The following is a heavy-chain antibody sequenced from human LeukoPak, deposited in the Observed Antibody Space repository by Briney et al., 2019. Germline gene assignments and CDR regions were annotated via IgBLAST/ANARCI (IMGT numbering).Heavy chain of an antibody. Sequence: SGTLSLTCTVSGGSISSGSYYWSWIRQPAGKGLEWIGRIYTSGSTNYNPSLKSRVTISVDTSKNQFSLKLSSVTAADTAVYYCAREIPSSIAAPHFDYWGQGTLVTVSS. J-gene: IGHJ4*02. CDR1: GGSISSGSYY. CDR3: AREIPSSIAAPHFDY. D-gene: IGHD6-6*01. V-gene: IGHV4-61*02. CDR2: IYTSGST.